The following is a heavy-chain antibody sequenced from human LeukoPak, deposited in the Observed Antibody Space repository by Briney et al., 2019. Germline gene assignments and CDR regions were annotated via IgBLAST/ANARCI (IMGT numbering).Heavy chain of an antibody. V-gene: IGHV4-39*01. CDR3: ARLVVLAAMGHGFDY. D-gene: IGHD2-2*01. J-gene: IGHJ4*02. CDR1: GGSISSSSYY. Sequence: SETLSLTCTVSGGSISSSSYYWGWIRQPPGKGLEWIGSIYYSGSTYYNPSLKSRVTISVDTSKDQFSLKLSSVTAADTAVYYCARLVVLAAMGHGFDYWGQGTLVTVSS. CDR2: IYYSGST.